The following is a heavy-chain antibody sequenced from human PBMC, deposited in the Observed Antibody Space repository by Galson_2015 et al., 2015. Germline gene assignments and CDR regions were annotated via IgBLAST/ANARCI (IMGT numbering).Heavy chain of an antibody. CDR1: GFTFSRWL. CDR3: ARENWGSYDF. Sequence: SLRLSCAASGFTFSRWLMTWVRQAPGEGLEWVATIDLDGGGTYYVDSVRGRFTISRDNAKNSLYLQMNSLRAEDTAVYYCARENWGSYDFWGQGTLVTVSS. J-gene: IGHJ4*02. V-gene: IGHV3-7*03. D-gene: IGHD7-27*01. CDR2: IDLDGGGT.